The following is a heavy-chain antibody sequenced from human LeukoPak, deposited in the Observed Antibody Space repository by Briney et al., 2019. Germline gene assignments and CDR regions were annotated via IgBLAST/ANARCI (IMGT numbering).Heavy chain of an antibody. J-gene: IGHJ4*02. D-gene: IGHD4-17*01. CDR3: AKELTTERTPGVDS. CDR2: ISGRSDTT. CDR1: GFTFSSYS. Sequence: PGGSLRLSCTASGFTFSSYSMRWVRQGPGTGLEWVSAISGRSDTTIYADSVRGLFTISRDNSKKTLYLQVKSLRAEDTAVSFCAKELTTERTPGVDSWGQGTLVTVSS. V-gene: IGHV3-23*01.